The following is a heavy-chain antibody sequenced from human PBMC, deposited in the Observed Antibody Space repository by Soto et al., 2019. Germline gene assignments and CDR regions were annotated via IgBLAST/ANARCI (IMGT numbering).Heavy chain of an antibody. CDR3: TVQLDYYYYYGMDV. CDR1: GFTFSNAW. D-gene: IGHD1-1*01. J-gene: IGHJ6*02. CDR2: IKSKTDGGTT. Sequence: GGSLRLSCAASGFTFSNAWMSWVRQAPGKGLEWVGRIKSKTDGGTTDYAAPVKGRFTISRDDSKNTLYLQMNSLKTEDTAVYYCTVQLDYYYYYGMDVWGQGTTVTVSS. V-gene: IGHV3-15*01.